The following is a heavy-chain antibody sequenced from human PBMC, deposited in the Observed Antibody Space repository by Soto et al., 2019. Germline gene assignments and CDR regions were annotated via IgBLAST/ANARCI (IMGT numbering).Heavy chain of an antibody. CDR1: GCTFSSYA. CDR3: ARDPVAYCGGDCRTFDY. Sequence: GGSLRLSCAASGCTFSSYAMHWVRQAPGKGLEWVAVISYDGSNKYYADSVKGRFTISRDNSKNTLYLQMNSLRAEDTAVYYCARDPVAYCGGDCRTFDYWGQGTLVTVSS. D-gene: IGHD2-21*02. J-gene: IGHJ4*02. CDR2: ISYDGSNK. V-gene: IGHV3-30-3*01.